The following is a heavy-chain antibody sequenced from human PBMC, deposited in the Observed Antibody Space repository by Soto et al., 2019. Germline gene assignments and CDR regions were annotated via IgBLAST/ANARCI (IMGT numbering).Heavy chain of an antibody. CDR2: IYYSGST. D-gene: IGHD3-10*01. Sequence: PSETLSLTCTVSGGSISSSSYYWGWIRQPPGKGLEWIGSIYYSGSTYYNPSLKSRVTISVDTSKNQFSLKLSSVTAADTAVYYCARQRPSEGLNTAAIWFGELLSLSWFDPWGQGTLVTVSS. J-gene: IGHJ5*02. V-gene: IGHV4-39*01. CDR3: ARQRPSEGLNTAAIWFGELLSLSWFDP. CDR1: GGSISSSSYY.